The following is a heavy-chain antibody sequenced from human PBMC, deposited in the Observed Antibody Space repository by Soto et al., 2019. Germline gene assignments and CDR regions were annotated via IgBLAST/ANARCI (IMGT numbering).Heavy chain of an antibody. CDR1: GFNVSAYT. Sequence: QVKLVESGGGVVQPGRSLRLSCAASGFNVSAYTMHWVRQAPGKGLEWVAVISSDGNHKYYTDSVKGRFTISRDTSTNTLYLPMNSLRAEDTAVYYCARWEQPLFDYWGQGTLVTVSS. V-gene: IGHV3-30-3*01. D-gene: IGHD1-26*01. CDR3: ARWEQPLFDY. J-gene: IGHJ4*02. CDR2: ISSDGNHK.